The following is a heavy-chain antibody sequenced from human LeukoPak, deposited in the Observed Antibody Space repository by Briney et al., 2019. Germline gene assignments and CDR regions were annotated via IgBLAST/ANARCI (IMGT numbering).Heavy chain of an antibody. D-gene: IGHD4-23*01. CDR3: AKERKLLPFDC. CDR1: GFTFSHYS. CDR2: IQSDEIDK. Sequence: PGGSLRLSCAASGFTFSHYSMHWVRQAPGKGLEWVAFIQSDEIDKFYADSVKGRFTVSRDNSKNTLYPQMNSLRAEDTAVYYCAKERKLLPFDCWGQGTLVTVSS. J-gene: IGHJ4*02. V-gene: IGHV3-30*02.